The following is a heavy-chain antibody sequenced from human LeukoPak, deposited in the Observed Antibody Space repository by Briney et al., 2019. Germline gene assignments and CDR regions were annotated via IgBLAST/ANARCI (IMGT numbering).Heavy chain of an antibody. V-gene: IGHV1-69*02. J-gene: IGHJ3*02. Sequence: SMKLACNAYGRSFSSYSISWVRQAPGQGLEWMGRIIPILGIANYAQKVQGRVTITADKSASTAYMELSGLRSEGTAVYDCARSLRAVAGHDAFDIWGQGTMVTVSS. D-gene: IGHD6-19*01. CDR3: ARSLRAVAGHDAFDI. CDR1: GRSFSSYS. CDR2: IIPILGIA.